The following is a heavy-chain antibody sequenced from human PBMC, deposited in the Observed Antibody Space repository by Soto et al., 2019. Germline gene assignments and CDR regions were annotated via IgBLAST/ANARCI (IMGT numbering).Heavy chain of an antibody. CDR2: ISSSDTSII. Sequence: GGSLRLSCAASGFTFSDYYMSLIRRAPGKGLEWVSYISSSDTSIIYYADSVKGRFTISRDNAKDSLYLQMSSLRAEDTAVYYCARDLGYYDSSGYFDYWGQGTLVTVSS. CDR1: GFTFSDYY. CDR3: ARDLGYYDSSGYFDY. D-gene: IGHD3-22*01. J-gene: IGHJ4*02. V-gene: IGHV3-11*01.